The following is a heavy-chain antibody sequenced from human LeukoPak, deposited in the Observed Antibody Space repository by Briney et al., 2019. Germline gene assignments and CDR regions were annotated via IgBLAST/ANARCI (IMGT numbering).Heavy chain of an antibody. Sequence: ASVKVSCKASGYTFTSYDINWVRQATGQGLEWMGWMNPNSGSTGYAQKFQGRVTMTRITSISTTYMELSRLRSEDTAVYYCARGKDYDSSGYYYDAFDIWGQGTMVTVSS. CDR3: ARGKDYDSSGYYYDAFDI. J-gene: IGHJ3*02. CDR1: GYTFTSYD. V-gene: IGHV1-8*01. CDR2: MNPNSGST. D-gene: IGHD3-22*01.